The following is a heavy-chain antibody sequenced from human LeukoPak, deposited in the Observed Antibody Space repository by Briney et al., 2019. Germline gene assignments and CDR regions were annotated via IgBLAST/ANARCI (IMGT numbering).Heavy chain of an antibody. D-gene: IGHD5-12*01. CDR3: ARERATLDYYYYMDV. J-gene: IGHJ6*03. V-gene: IGHV4-59*01. CDR2: IFYSGTT. Sequence: SETLSLTCTVSGGSISSYYWSWIRQPPGKGLEWIGFIFYSGTTNYNPSLKSRVTISVDTSKNQFSLKLSSVTAADTAVYYCARERATLDYYYYMDVWGKGTTVTVSS. CDR1: GGSISSYY.